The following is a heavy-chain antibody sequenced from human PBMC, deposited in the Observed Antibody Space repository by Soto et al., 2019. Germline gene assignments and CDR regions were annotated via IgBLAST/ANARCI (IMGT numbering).Heavy chain of an antibody. CDR3: ARVRNDFWSGYFHYYYYGMDV. CDR2: ISAYTGNT. D-gene: IGHD3-3*01. J-gene: IGHJ6*02. Sequence: QVQLVQSGAEVKKPGASVKVSCKASGYTFTSYGISWVRQAPGQGLEWMGWISAYTGNTNYAQKLQGRVTMTTDTSTSTAYMELRSLRSDDTAVYYCARVRNDFWSGYFHYYYYGMDVWGQGTTVTVSS. V-gene: IGHV1-18*01. CDR1: GYTFTSYG.